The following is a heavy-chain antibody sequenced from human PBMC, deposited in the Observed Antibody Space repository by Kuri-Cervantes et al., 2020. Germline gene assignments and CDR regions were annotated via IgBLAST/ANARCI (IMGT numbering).Heavy chain of an antibody. CDR1: GFTFSSYA. CDR3: ARPKYCSGGSCLLKPSPYYYYGMDV. D-gene: IGHD2-15*01. CDR2: ISYDGSNK. J-gene: IGHJ6*02. Sequence: LSLTCAASGFTFSSYAMHWVRQAPGKGLEWVAVISYDGSNKYYADSVKGRFTISRDNSKNTLYLQMNSLRAEVTAVYYCARPKYCSGGSCLLKPSPYYYYGMDVWGQGTTVTVSS. V-gene: IGHV3-30-3*01.